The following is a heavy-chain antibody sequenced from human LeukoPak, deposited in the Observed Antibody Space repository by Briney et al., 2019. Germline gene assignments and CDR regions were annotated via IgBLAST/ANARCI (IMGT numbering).Heavy chain of an antibody. D-gene: IGHD3-10*01. CDR3: ASTQGYYYPR. CDR2: IYYSGST. J-gene: IGHJ4*02. Sequence: ETLSLTCTVSGGSISSYYWSWIRQPPGKGLEWIGYIYYSGSTNYNPSLKSRVTISVDTSKNQFSLKLSSATAADTAVYYCASTQGYYYPRWGQGTLVTVSS. CDR1: GGSISSYY. V-gene: IGHV4-59*08.